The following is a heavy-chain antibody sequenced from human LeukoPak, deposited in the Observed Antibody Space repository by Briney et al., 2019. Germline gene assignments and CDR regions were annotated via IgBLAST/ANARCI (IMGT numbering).Heavy chain of an antibody. D-gene: IGHD6-19*01. J-gene: IGHJ5*02. CDR2: IIPIFGTA. CDR3: ARVRFSYGYSSGLNWFDP. CDR1: GGTFISYA. V-gene: IGHV1-69*13. Sequence: SVKVSCKASGGTFISYAISWVRQAPGQGLEWMGGIIPIFGTANYAQKFQGRVTITADESTSTAYMELSSLRSEDTAVYYCARVRFSYGYSSGLNWFDPWGQGTLVTVSS.